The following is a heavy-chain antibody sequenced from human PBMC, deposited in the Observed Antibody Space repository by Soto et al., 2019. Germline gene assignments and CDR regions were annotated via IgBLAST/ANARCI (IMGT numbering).Heavy chain of an antibody. CDR1: GDSVSSNSAA. V-gene: IGHV6-1*01. J-gene: IGHJ4*02. D-gene: IGHD6-19*01. CDR2: TYYRSKWYN. CDR3: ARLRYSSGWYEGFDY. Sequence: SETLSLTCAISGDSVSSNSAAWNWIRQSPSRGLEWLGRTYYRSKWYNDYAVSVKSRITINPDTSKNQFSLQLNSVTPEDTAVYCCARLRYSSGWYEGFDYWGQGTLVTVSS.